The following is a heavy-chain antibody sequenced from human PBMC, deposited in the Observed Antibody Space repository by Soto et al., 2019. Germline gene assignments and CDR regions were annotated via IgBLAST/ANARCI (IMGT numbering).Heavy chain of an antibody. D-gene: IGHD3-22*01. CDR1: GFTFSSYA. CDR3: AKDLYDSSGYIFGY. J-gene: IGHJ4*02. V-gene: IGHV3-30-3*01. Sequence: PGLPRRLACAASGFTFSSYAMHWVSQAPGKGLEWVAAISYDGSNKYYVDSVKGRFTISRHNSKNTLSLQMNSLRAEDTAVYYCAKDLYDSSGYIFGYWGQGTLVTVSS. CDR2: ISYDGSNK.